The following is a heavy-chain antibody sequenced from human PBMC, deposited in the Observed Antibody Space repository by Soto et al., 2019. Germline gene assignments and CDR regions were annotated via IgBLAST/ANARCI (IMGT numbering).Heavy chain of an antibody. CDR2: IYPGDSDT. J-gene: IGHJ6*02. V-gene: IGHV5-51*01. Sequence: PGESLKISCKGSGYSFTSYWNGWVRQMPGKGLEWMGIIYPGDSDTRYSPSFQGQVTISADKSISTAYLQWSSLKASDTAMYYCARHYCSSTSCYPVYYYYYGMDVWGQGTTVTV. CDR1: GYSFTSYW. CDR3: ARHYCSSTSCYPVYYYYYGMDV. D-gene: IGHD2-2*01.